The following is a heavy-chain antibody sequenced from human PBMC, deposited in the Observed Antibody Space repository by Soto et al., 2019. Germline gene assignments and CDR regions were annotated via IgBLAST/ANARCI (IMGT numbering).Heavy chain of an antibody. Sequence: QVQLVQSGAEVKKPGASVKVSCKASGYTFTSYGVSWVRQAPGQGLEWMGWISGYNGNTNYAQKLQGRVTMTTDTSTSTAYMALRSLRSADTAGYYCARAGKYYYGSGSPYYYGMDVWGQGITVTCSS. D-gene: IGHD3-10*01. CDR2: ISGYNGNT. J-gene: IGHJ6*02. CDR1: GYTFTSYG. CDR3: ARAGKYYYGSGSPYYYGMDV. V-gene: IGHV1-18*04.